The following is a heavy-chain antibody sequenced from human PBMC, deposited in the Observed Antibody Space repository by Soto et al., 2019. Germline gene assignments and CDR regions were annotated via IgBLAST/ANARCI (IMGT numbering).Heavy chain of an antibody. CDR1: GFTVSTKY. CDR2: IYSGGST. D-gene: IGHD3-16*01. CDR3: ARDPWAADY. J-gene: IGHJ4*02. V-gene: IGHV3-66*01. Sequence: EVQLVESGGGLVQPGGSLRLSCAASGFTVSTKYMRWVSQAPGKGLEWVSVIYSGGSTFYADSVRGRFTISRDNSKNTVNLQMNSLRAEDTAVYYCARDPWAADYWGQGTLVTVSS.